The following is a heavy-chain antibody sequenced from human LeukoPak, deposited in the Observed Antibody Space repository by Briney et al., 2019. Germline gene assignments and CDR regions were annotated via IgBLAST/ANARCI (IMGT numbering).Heavy chain of an antibody. CDR1: GGSISSLY. Sequence: SETLSLTCTVSGGSISSLYWSWIRQPPGKGLEWIGYIYYSGTTKYNPSLNSRVTISVDTSKNQFSLKLSSVTAADTAVYYCASSTSYYDSSGYLADYWGQGTLVTVSS. J-gene: IGHJ4*02. V-gene: IGHV4-59*08. CDR2: IYYSGTT. D-gene: IGHD3-22*01. CDR3: ASSTSYYDSSGYLADY.